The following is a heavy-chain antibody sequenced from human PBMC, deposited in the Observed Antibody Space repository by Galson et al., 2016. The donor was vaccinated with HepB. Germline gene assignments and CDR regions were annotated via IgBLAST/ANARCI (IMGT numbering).Heavy chain of an antibody. J-gene: IGHJ6*03. CDR1: GVSISSSSHY. D-gene: IGHD6-19*01. CDR3: TRQSKYRSGWYEAWYYYNMDV. V-gene: IGHV4-39*01. Sequence: ETLSLTCTVSGVSISSSSHYWAWIRLPPGKGLEWIGTIYYSGNTYHNPSLKSRLSISVDRSKNQFSLRLSSVTAADTAVYYCTRQSKYRSGWYEAWYYYNMDVWGQGTTVTVSS. CDR2: IYYSGNT.